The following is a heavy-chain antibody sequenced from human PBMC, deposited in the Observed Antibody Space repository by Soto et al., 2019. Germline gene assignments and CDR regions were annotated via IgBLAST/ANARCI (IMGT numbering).Heavy chain of an antibody. J-gene: IGHJ5*01. CDR1: GYIFSANY. D-gene: IGHD3-10*01. CDR3: VRAHALGFSNWIHS. CDR2: INPHSGAT. Sequence: ASVKVSCKASGYIFSANYIHWVRQAPGQGLEWLGWINPHSGATNYAQKFLGRVTMSADTSASTAYMDLARLKSDDTAVHYCVRAHALGFSNWIHSWG. V-gene: IGHV1-2*02.